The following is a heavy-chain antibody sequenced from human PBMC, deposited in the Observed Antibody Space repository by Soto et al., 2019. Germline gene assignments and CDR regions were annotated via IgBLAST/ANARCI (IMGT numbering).Heavy chain of an antibody. CDR3: ATGEGIYSSGSV. V-gene: IGHV6-1*01. J-gene: IGHJ4*02. D-gene: IGHD6-19*01. CDR1: GDSVSSNGAA. Sequence: PSQTLSLTCAISGDSVSSNGAAWNWIRQSPSRGLEWLGRTYYRSEWYNDYAVSVKSRITIKPDTAKNQFSLQLNSVTPEDSAVYYCATGEGIYSSGSVWGQGPLVTVYS. CDR2: TYYRSEWYN.